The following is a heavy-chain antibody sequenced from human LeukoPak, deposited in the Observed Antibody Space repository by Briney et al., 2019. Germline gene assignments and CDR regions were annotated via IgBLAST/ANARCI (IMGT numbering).Heavy chain of an antibody. Sequence: SGGSLRLSCAASGFTFSRNSMNWVRQAPGKGLEWVSSISSSSIYIYYADSVKGRFTISRDNAKNSLYLEMNSLRAEDTAIYYCARGADNYGYTFDYWGQGTLVTASS. CDR1: GFTFSRNS. D-gene: IGHD5-18*01. V-gene: IGHV3-21*01. CDR2: ISSSSIYI. CDR3: ARGADNYGYTFDY. J-gene: IGHJ4*02.